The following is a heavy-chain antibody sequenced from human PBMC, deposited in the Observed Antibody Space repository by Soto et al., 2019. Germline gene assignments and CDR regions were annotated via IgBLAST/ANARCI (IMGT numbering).Heavy chain of an antibody. CDR3: ARGPSAAAPLSDWYFDL. J-gene: IGHJ2*01. CDR2: ISSGSYNI. D-gene: IGHD2-2*01. CDR1: GFTFSSYS. Sequence: VGSLRLSCTASGFTFSSYSMNWVRQAPGKGLEWVSYISSGSYNIYYADSVKGRLTISRDNAKDSLYLQMSSLRDDDSAVYYCARGPSAAAPLSDWYFDLWGRGTLVTVSS. V-gene: IGHV3-48*02.